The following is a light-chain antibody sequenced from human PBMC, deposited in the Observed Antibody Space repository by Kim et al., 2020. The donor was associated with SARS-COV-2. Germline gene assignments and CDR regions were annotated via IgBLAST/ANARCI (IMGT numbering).Light chain of an antibody. CDR2: EDN. V-gene: IGLV6-57*02. CDR1: RGSSARRY. Sequence: TVPRCCTVGRGSSARRYGQRCQQSPGSASTTVIYEDNQRLSGVPDRFSGSIGGSSNYASLTIYGLKTEDEADYYLQSYDSSDHVVLGGGTQLTVL. J-gene: IGLJ2*01. CDR3: QSYDSSDHVV.